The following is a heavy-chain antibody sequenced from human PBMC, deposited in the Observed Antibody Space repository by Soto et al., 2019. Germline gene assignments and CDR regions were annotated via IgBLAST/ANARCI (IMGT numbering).Heavy chain of an antibody. D-gene: IGHD3-22*01. CDR1: GFTFSGSA. J-gene: IGHJ5*02. CDR3: TRAYYDRSAYYLA. V-gene: IGHV3-73*01. CDR2: IRTMANSYAT. Sequence: GGSLRLSCAASGFTFSGSAVHWVRRASGKGLEWLGRIRTMANSYATAYAASMKGRFTISRDDSKNTAFLQMNSLNTEDTAVYFCTRAYYDRSAYYLASGQGTLVTVSS.